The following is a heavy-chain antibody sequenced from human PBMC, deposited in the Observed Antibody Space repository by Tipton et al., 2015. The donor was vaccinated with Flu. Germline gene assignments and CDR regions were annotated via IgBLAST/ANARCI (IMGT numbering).Heavy chain of an antibody. CDR2: VHHSGSA. D-gene: IGHD4-11*01. Sequence: TLSLTCTVSGGSISTSSYYWGWIRQPPGKGLEWIGHVHHSGSASYNPSLKSRVTISVDTSKNQFSLKLRSVTATDTAIYYCARRDFRNYVSDPKNWFDSWGQGTLVTVS. CDR3: ARRDFRNYVSDPKNWFDS. CDR1: GGSISTSSYY. V-gene: IGHV4-39*07. J-gene: IGHJ5*01.